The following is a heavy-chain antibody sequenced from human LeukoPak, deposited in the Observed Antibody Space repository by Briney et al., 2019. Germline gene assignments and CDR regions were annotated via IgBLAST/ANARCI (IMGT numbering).Heavy chain of an antibody. CDR2: IRYDGSNK. D-gene: IGHD5-18*01. J-gene: IGHJ4*02. CDR3: ATHLRAMVLY. Sequence: GGSLRLSCAASGFTFSSYGMHWVRQAPGKGLEWVAFIRYDGSNKYYADSVKGRFTISRDNSKNTLYLQMNSLRAEDTAVYYCATHLRAMVLYWGQGTLVTVSS. V-gene: IGHV3-30*02. CDR1: GFTFSSYG.